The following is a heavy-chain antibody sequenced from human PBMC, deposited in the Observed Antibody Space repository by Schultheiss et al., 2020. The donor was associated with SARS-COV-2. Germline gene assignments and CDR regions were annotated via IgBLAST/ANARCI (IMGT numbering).Heavy chain of an antibody. V-gene: IGHV4-59*01. CDR2: IYYSGST. D-gene: IGHD5-12*01. CDR3: ARVRVVATSADAFDI. J-gene: IGHJ3*02. Sequence: SQTLSLTCPVSGGSMNSYYWSWIRQSPGKGLEWIGYIYYSGSTNYNPSLKSRVTISVDTSKNQFSLKLSSVTAADTAVYYCARVRVVATSADAFDIWGQGTMVTVSS. CDR1: GGSMNSYY.